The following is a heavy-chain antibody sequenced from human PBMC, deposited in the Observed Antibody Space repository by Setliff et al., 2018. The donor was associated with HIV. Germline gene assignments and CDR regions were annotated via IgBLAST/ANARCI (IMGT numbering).Heavy chain of an antibody. CDR2: IYYSGNT. CDR1: GGSISSYY. V-gene: IGHV4-59*01. CDR3: ARDRNWNDGGFDY. D-gene: IGHD1-1*01. J-gene: IGHJ4*02. Sequence: PSETLSLTCTVSGGSISSYYWSWIRQPPGKGLEWIGYIYYSGNTNYNPSLKSRVTISVDTSKNQFSLKLSSVTAADTAVYYCARDRNWNDGGFDYWGQGTLVTVSS.